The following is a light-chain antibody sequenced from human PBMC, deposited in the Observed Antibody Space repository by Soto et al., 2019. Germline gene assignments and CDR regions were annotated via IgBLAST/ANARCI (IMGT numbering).Light chain of an antibody. Sequence: QSVLTQPPSASGSPGQSVTISCTGTSSDVGGYNYVSWYQQHPGKAPRLMVYEVTKRPSGVPARFSGSKSGNMASLTVSGLQAEDEADYYCSSHAGINNVVFGGGTKLTVL. J-gene: IGLJ3*02. V-gene: IGLV2-8*01. CDR3: SSHAGINNVV. CDR2: EVT. CDR1: SSDVGGYNY.